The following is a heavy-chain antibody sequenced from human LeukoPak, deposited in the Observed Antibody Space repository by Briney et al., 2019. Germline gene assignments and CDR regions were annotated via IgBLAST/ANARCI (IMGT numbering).Heavy chain of an antibody. D-gene: IGHD3-9*01. CDR1: GFTFDDYA. CDR3: AREGLVYSFDY. Sequence: GRSLRLSCAASGFTFDDYAMHWVRQAPGKGLEWVSGISSNSGSIGYADSVKGRFTISRDNAKDSLYLQMNSLRAEDRAVYYCAREGLVYSFDYWGQGALVTVSS. J-gene: IGHJ4*02. CDR2: ISSNSGSI. V-gene: IGHV3-9*01.